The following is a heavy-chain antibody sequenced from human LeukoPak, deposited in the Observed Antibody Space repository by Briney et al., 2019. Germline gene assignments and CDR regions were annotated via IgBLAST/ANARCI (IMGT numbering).Heavy chain of an antibody. CDR3: ARGSSSWSLDY. V-gene: IGHV4-59*01. J-gene: IGHJ4*02. CDR1: GGSFSGYY. CDR2: IYYSGST. D-gene: IGHD6-13*01. Sequence: SETLSLTCAVYGGSFSGYYWSWIRQPPGKGLEWIGYIYYSGSTNYNPSLKSRVTISVDTSKNQFSLKLSSVTAADTAVYYCARGSSSWSLDYWGQGTLVTVSS.